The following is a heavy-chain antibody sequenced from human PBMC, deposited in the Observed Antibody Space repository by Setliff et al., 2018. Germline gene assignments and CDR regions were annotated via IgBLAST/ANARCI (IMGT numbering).Heavy chain of an antibody. V-gene: IGHV3-23*01. CDR2: IIQSGAT. D-gene: IGHD2-8*01. Sequence: LRLSCETSGFSFGAFTMNWVRQAPGKGLEWVSGIIQSGATFYADSVKGRFTISRDNSKSSVFLHINSVTAEDTAIYYCAKDRVNDGVWDFDSWGPGILVTV. CDR3: AKDRVNDGVWDFDS. CDR1: GFSFGAFT. J-gene: IGHJ4*02.